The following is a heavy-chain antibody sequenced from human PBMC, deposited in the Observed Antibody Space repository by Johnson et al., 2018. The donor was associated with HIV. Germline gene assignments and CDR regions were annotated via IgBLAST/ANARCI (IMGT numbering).Heavy chain of an antibody. D-gene: IGHD6-19*01. Sequence: VQLVESGGGVVQPGRSLRLSCAASGFTFSSYAMHWVRQAPGKGLEWVAVISYDGSNKYYADSVKGRFTISRDISQNTLYLQMHSLRAEDTAVYYCAKDRSSGWYPAFDIWGQGTMVTVSS. CDR2: ISYDGSNK. J-gene: IGHJ3*02. CDR3: AKDRSSGWYPAFDI. V-gene: IGHV3-30*04. CDR1: GFTFSSYA.